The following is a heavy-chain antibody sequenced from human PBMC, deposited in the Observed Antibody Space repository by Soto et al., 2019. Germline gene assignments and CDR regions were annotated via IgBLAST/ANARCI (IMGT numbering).Heavy chain of an antibody. V-gene: IGHV4-59*01. CDR3: ARDWAYPPNYYYGMDV. Sequence: QVQLQQWGAGLLKPSETLSLTCAVYGGSISSYYWSWIRQPPGKGLEWIGYIYYSGSTNYNPSLKSRVTISVDTSKNQFSLKLSSVTAADTAVYYCARDWAYPPNYYYGMDVWGQGTTVTVSS. J-gene: IGHJ6*02. CDR2: IYYSGST. D-gene: IGHD3-16*01. CDR1: GGSISSYY.